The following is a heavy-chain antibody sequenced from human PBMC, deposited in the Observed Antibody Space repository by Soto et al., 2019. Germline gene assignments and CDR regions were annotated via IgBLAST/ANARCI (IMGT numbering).Heavy chain of an antibody. V-gene: IGHV3-30-3*01. D-gene: IGHD6-19*01. Sequence: QVQLVESGGGVVQPGRSLRLSCAASGFTFSSYAMHWVRQAPGKGLEWVAVISYDGSNKYYADSVKGRFTISRDNSKNTLYLQRNSLRAEDTAVYYCARGGGGWFSYYYYGMDVWGQGTTVTVSS. J-gene: IGHJ6*02. CDR1: GFTFSSYA. CDR2: ISYDGSNK. CDR3: ARGGGGWFSYYYYGMDV.